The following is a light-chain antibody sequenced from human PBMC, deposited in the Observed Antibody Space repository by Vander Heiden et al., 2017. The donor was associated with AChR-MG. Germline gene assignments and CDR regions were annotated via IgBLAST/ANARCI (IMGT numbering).Light chain of an antibody. J-gene: IGLJ2*01. V-gene: IGLV3-1*01. CDR2: ERR. Sequence: YEWTHPASVSASPGPRAIVTCYGDTFGEQYVCWYQQRQGQAPSLVIYERRKRPSGIPARFSGSNSGNTATLTIRGTHPMDEADYYCQSWDSTTAVFGGGTKLTVL. CDR3: QSWDSTTAV. CDR1: TFGEQY.